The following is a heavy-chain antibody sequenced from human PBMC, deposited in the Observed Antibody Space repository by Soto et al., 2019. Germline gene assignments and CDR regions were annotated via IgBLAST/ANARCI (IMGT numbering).Heavy chain of an antibody. CDR3: ASNLVRGSWYFDY. Sequence: QVQLVQSGGGVVQPGRSLRLSCAASGFTFSNYGMHWLRQAPGKGLEWVAAASSTGSEKYYADSVKGRFTISRDNSKNTLYLQMNDLRADDTAVFYCASNLVRGSWYFDYWGQGTLVTVSS. J-gene: IGHJ4*02. D-gene: IGHD3-10*01. CDR1: GFTFSNYG. V-gene: IGHV3-30*03. CDR2: ASSTGSEK.